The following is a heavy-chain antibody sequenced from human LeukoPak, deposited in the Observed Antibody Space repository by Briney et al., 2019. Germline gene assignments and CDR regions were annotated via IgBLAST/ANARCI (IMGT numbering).Heavy chain of an antibody. V-gene: IGHV3-66*01. CDR2: IYSGGNT. CDR3: AKASSETNFDC. Sequence: PGGSLRLSCAASGFTFSSYAMSWVRQAPGKGLEWVSVIYSGGNTYYADSVKGRFTISRDDSQNTLYLQMNSLRVEDTAVYYCAKASSETNFDCWGQGTLVTVSA. CDR1: GFTFSSYA. D-gene: IGHD2-2*01. J-gene: IGHJ4*02.